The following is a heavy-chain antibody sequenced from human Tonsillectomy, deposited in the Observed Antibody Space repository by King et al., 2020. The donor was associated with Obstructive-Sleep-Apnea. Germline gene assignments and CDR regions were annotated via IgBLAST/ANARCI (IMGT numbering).Heavy chain of an antibody. CDR1: GFTFSSYA. D-gene: IGHD3-22*01. V-gene: IGHV3-64D*09. J-gene: IGHJ4*02. CDR3: VTYYYDSSGYYYFDY. Sequence: VQLVESGGGLVQPGGSLRLSCSASGFTFSSYAMHWVRQAPGKGLEYVSAISSNGGSTYYADSVKGRLTISRDNSKNTLYLQMSSLRAEDTAVYYCVTYYYDSSGYYYFDYWGQGTLVTVSS. CDR2: ISSNGGST.